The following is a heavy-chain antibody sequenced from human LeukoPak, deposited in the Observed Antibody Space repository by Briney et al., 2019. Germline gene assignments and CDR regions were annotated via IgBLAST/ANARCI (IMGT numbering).Heavy chain of an antibody. Sequence: GGSLRLSCAASGFTFSSYWMSWVRQAPGKGLEWVANINQDGSEKYYVDSVKGRFTISRDNAKNSLYLQMNSLRAEDTAVYYCARVFRSAAGCYPDYWGQGTLVTVSS. CDR2: INQDGSEK. CDR3: ARVFRSAAGCYPDY. CDR1: GFTFSSYW. D-gene: IGHD2-15*01. J-gene: IGHJ4*02. V-gene: IGHV3-7*01.